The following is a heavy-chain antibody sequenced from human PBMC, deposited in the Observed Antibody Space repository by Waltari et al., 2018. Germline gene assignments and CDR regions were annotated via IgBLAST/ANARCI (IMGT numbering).Heavy chain of an antibody. Sequence: EVQLVQSGAEVKKPGESLRISCKGSGYTFTSNWLSWVRQMPGKGLELMGRIDPSDSYTNYRPSFQGHVTISADKSISTAYLQWSSLKASDTAMYYCARQTAYSFPDYSSPFDYWGQGTLVTVSS. D-gene: IGHD4-4*01. CDR3: ARQTAYSFPDYSSPFDY. V-gene: IGHV5-10-1*03. CDR1: GYTFTSNW. CDR2: IDPSDSYT. J-gene: IGHJ4*02.